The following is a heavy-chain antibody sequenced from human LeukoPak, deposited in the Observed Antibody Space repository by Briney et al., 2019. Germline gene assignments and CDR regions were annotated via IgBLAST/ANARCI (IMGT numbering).Heavy chain of an antibody. CDR3: ARQPTVRRGAVASNFDY. D-gene: IGHD6-19*01. Sequence: SGTLSLTCSVSGGLITSTIHYWAWIRQPPGKGLEWIACVVYNGLTYYNASLESRVTMSVDTSRNQFSLRMRSVSAADTSVYYCARQPTVRRGAVASNFDYWGQGTLVTASS. CDR1: GGLITSTIHY. J-gene: IGHJ4*02. V-gene: IGHV4-39*01. CDR2: VVYNGLT.